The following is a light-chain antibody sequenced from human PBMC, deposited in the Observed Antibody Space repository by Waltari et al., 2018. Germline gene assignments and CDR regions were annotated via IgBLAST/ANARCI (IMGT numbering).Light chain of an antibody. CDR1: QSIGTY. V-gene: IGKV3-20*01. CDR2: HTS. J-gene: IGKJ1*01. Sequence: VVLTQSPGTLSLSPGERATLFCRASQSIGTYLTWYQHKPGQAPRLLIYHTSVRATGIPDRFSGTGSGTDCSLTISRLEPEDFAVYYCQSHNRLPATFGQGTKVEIK. CDR3: QSHNRLPAT.